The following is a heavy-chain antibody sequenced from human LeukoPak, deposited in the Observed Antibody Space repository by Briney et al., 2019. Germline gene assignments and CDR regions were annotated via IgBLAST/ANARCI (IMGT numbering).Heavy chain of an antibody. CDR3: ARGTLYYDFWSGYQGPYYYYMDV. CDR2: INHSGST. D-gene: IGHD3-3*01. J-gene: IGHJ6*03. Sequence: PSETLSLTCAVYGGSFSGYYWSWIRQPPGKGLEWIGEINHSGSTNYRPSLKSRVTISVDTSKNQFSLKLSSVTAADTAVYYCARGTLYYDFWSGYQGPYYYYMDVWGKGTTVTVSS. CDR1: GGSFSGYY. V-gene: IGHV4-34*01.